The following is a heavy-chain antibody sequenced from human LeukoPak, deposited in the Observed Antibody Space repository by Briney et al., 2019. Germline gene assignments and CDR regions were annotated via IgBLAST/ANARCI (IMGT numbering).Heavy chain of an antibody. CDR3: ARDPPVIAAWIYYGMDV. J-gene: IGHJ6*02. Sequence: ASVKVSCMASGYTFTSYGISWVRQAPGQGLEWMGWISAYNGSTNYAQKLQGRVTMTTDTSTSTAYMELRGLRSDDTAVYYCARDPPVIAAWIYYGMDVWGQGTTVTVSS. V-gene: IGHV1-18*01. CDR2: ISAYNGST. D-gene: IGHD6-25*01. CDR1: GYTFTSYG.